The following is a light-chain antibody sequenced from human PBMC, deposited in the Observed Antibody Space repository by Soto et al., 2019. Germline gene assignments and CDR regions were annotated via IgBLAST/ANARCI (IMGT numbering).Light chain of an antibody. CDR1: ESVGSN. CDR2: GAS. V-gene: IGKV3-15*01. CDR3: QQYDNCAPWT. Sequence: DTVMTQSPATLSVAPGETATLSCRASESVGSNLAWYQQKTGQAPRLLIYGASTRATGIPARLSGSGSGTEFTLTISSLQSEDSAVDYCQQYDNCAPWTFGQGTKVEI. J-gene: IGKJ1*01.